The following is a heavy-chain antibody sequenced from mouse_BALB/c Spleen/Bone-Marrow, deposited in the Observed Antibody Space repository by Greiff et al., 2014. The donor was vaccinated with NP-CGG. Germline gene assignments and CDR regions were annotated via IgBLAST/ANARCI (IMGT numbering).Heavy chain of an antibody. J-gene: IGHJ2*01. D-gene: IGHD4-1*01. Sequence: VKLVESGSVLVRPGASVKLSCKASGYTFTSSWMHWAKQRPGQGLEWIGEIHPNSGNTNYNEKFKGKATLTVDTSSSTAYMDLSSLTSEDSAVYYCARELGRGYYFDYWGQGTTLTVSS. CDR3: ARELGRGYYFDY. CDR2: IHPNSGNT. CDR1: GYTFTSSW. V-gene: IGHV1S130*01.